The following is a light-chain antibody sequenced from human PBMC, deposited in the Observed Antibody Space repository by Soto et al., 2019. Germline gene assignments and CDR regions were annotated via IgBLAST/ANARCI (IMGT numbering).Light chain of an antibody. CDR2: NTN. J-gene: IGLJ3*02. V-gene: IGLV8-61*01. Sequence: QAVVTQEPSFSVSPGRTVTLTCGLSYFSVSTHYYPTWYQQTPGQAPRTLIYNTNIRSSGVPDRFSGSILGNKAALTITGAQADDESDYYCVRYVSEGIWVFGGGTKLTVL. CDR1: YFSVSTHYY. CDR3: VRYVSEGIWV.